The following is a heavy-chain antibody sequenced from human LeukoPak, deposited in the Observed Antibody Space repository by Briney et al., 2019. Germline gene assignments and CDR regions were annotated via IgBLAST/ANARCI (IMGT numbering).Heavy chain of an antibody. CDR3: AKRGAEVGETVAPGDY. CDR1: GFTLSNYA. D-gene: IGHD1-26*01. Sequence: PGGSLRLSCAASGFTLSNYAMNWVRQAPGKGLEWVSGIGGSGSAYYADSVKGRFSISRDNSKNTLYLQMDNLRAEDTAVYYCAKRGAEVGETVAPGDYWGQGTLLTVSS. V-gene: IGHV3-23*01. J-gene: IGHJ4*02. CDR2: IGGSGSA.